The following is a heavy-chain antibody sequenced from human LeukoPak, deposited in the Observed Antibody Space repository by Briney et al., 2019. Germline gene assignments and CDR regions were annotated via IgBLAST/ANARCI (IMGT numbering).Heavy chain of an antibody. Sequence: GGSLRLSCAASGFTFSSYWMSWVRQAPGKGLEWVANIKQDGSEKYYVDSVKGRFTISRDNAKNPLYLQMNSLRAEDTAMYYCVRAVPAAILGAFDIWGQGTMVTVSS. CDR2: IKQDGSEK. D-gene: IGHD2-2*02. J-gene: IGHJ3*02. V-gene: IGHV3-7*01. CDR1: GFTFSSYW. CDR3: VRAVPAAILGAFDI.